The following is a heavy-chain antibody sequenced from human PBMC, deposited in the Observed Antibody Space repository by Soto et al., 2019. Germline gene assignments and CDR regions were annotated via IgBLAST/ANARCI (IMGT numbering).Heavy chain of an antibody. CDR2: INPNSGGT. Sequence: ASVKVSCKASGYTFTGYYIHWVRQAPGQGLEWMGWINPNSGGTNYAQKFQGWVTMTRDTSISTAYMELSRLRSDDTAVYYCVMATASWLPYLFGYWGQGTLVTVSS. CDR1: GYTFTGYY. J-gene: IGHJ4*02. D-gene: IGHD5-12*01. V-gene: IGHV1-2*04. CDR3: VMATASWLPYLFGY.